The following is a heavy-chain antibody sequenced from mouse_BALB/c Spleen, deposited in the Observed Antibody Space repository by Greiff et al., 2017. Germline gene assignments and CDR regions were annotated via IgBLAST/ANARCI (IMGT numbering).Heavy chain of an antibody. CDR1: GFTFSDYG. J-gene: IGHJ4*01. CDR2: ISNLAYSI. Sequence: EVMLVESGGGLVQPGGSRKLSCAASGFTFSDYGMAWVRQAPGKGPEWVAFISNLAYSIYYADTVTGRFTISRENAKNTLYLEMSSLRSEDTAMYYCARDSDYYGSSSYAMDYWGQGTSVTVSS. V-gene: IGHV5-15*02. D-gene: IGHD1-1*01. CDR3: ARDSDYYGSSSYAMDY.